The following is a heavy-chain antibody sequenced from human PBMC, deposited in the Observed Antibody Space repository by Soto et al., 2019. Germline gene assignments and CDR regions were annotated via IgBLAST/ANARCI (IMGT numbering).Heavy chain of an antibody. CDR2: IKQDGSEK. CDR1: GFTFSSYW. D-gene: IGHD3-10*01. Sequence: GGSLRLSCAASGFTFSSYWMSWVRQAPGKGLEWVANIKQDGSEKYYVDSVKGRFTISRDNAKNSLYLQMNSLRAEDTAVYYCARSGWFVADYYGMDVWGQGTTVTVSS. CDR3: ARSGWFVADYYGMDV. J-gene: IGHJ6*02. V-gene: IGHV3-7*05.